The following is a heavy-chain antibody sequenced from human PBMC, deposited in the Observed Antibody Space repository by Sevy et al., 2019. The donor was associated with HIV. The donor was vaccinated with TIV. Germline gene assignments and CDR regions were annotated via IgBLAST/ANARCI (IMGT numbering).Heavy chain of an antibody. CDR2: TYYRSKWGS. V-gene: IGHV6-1*01. J-gene: IGHJ4*02. CDR1: GDSISSNSAI. CDR3: ARSGSGFSAGKLDS. Sequence: QSQTLSLTCDISGDSISSNSAIWNWIRQSPSRGLEWLGRTYYRSKWGSDSAVSVKGRLTVSPDTSKNQFSLRLNFVTPEDSALYFCARSGSGFSAGKLDSWGQGTLVTVSS. D-gene: IGHD3-3*01.